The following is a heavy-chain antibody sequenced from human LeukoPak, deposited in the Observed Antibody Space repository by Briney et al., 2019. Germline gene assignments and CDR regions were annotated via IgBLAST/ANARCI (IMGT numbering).Heavy chain of an antibody. D-gene: IGHD2-15*01. CDR3: ARHQVLAATLNP. CDR2: IYYSGTT. J-gene: IGHJ5*02. V-gene: IGHV4-39*01. Sequence: PSETLSLTCAVCGGSFSGYYWGWIRQPPGKGLEWVGSIYYSGTTYYNASLKSRVTISIAASKNQFSLTLTSVTAADTAVYYCARHQVLAATLNPWGQGTLVTVSS. CDR1: GGSFSGYY.